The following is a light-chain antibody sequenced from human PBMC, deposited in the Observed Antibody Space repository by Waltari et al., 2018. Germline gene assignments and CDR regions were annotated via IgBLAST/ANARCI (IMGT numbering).Light chain of an antibody. CDR2: DKN. Sequence: TQDPAVSVAMGQTVRIPCQGVRLRSSYARWYQHRPGQAPILVMYDKNSRPSGVPDRFSGSSSDDTASLTITGAQAEDEAYYYCHSRDASGSGGAFGGGTKLTVL. J-gene: IGLJ2*01. V-gene: IGLV3-19*01. CDR1: RLRSSY. CDR3: HSRDASGSGGA.